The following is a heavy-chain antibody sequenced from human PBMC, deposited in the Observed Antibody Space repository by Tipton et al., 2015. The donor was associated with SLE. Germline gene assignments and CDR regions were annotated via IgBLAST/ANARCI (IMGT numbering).Heavy chain of an antibody. CDR1: GGSFSGYY. Sequence: TLSLTCAVYGGSFSGYYWSWIRQPPGKGLEWIGYINYSGSTNYNPSLKSRVTISVDTSKNQFSLRLSSVTAADTAIYYCARTYTSSWFPQPYFDYWGQGTLVTVSS. J-gene: IGHJ4*02. CDR2: INYSGST. D-gene: IGHD6-13*01. V-gene: IGHV4-59*01. CDR3: ARTYTSSWFPQPYFDY.